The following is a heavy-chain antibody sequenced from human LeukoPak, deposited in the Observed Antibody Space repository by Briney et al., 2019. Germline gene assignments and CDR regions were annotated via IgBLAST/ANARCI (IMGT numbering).Heavy chain of an antibody. CDR3: ARAGGDYYYGMDV. Sequence: GGSLRLSCAASGFSFSDYSMTWIRQAPGKGLEWVSHISSSSSYTNYADSVKGRFTISRDNAKNSLFLQMNSLRVDDTALYYCARAGGDYYYGMDVWGQGTTVTVSS. CDR2: ISSSSSYT. CDR1: GFSFSDYS. V-gene: IGHV3-11*05. J-gene: IGHJ6*02. D-gene: IGHD1-26*01.